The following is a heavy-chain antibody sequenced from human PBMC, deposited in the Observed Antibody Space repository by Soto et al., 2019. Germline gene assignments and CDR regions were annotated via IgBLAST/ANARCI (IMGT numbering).Heavy chain of an antibody. V-gene: IGHV3-30*18. CDR2: ISYDGSNT. CDR3: AKNIYGEVTAMDYFDY. J-gene: IGHJ4*02. D-gene: IGHD2-21*02. Sequence: QVHLVESGGGVVQPGRSLRLSCAASGFTFNNFGMYWVRQAPGKGLERVAVISYDGSNTFYVDSVKGRFTISRDNSKNTVYLHMNSLRADDTAVYYCAKNIYGEVTAMDYFDYWGQGTRVTVA. CDR1: GFTFNNFG.